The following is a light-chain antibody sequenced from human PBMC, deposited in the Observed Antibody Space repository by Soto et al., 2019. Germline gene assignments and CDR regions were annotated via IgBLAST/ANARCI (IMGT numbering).Light chain of an antibody. Sequence: EIVLTQSPGTLSLSPGERATLSCRASQSVSSSYLAWYQQKPGQAPRLLIYGVSTRATGIPDRFSGSGSGPDFTLTIIRLEPEDFAVYYCQQYGRSPYTFGQGTKLEIK. V-gene: IGKV3-20*01. J-gene: IGKJ2*01. CDR2: GVS. CDR3: QQYGRSPYT. CDR1: QSVSSSY.